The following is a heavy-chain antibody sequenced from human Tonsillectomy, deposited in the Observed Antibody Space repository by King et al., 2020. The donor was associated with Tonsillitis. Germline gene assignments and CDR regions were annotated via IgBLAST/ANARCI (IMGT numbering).Heavy chain of an antibody. CDR2: IWYDGSNK. D-gene: IGHD1-1*01. Sequence: QVQLVESGGGVVQPGRSLRLSCAASGFTFSSYGMHWVRQAPGKGLEWVAVIWYDGSNKYYAESVKGRFTISRDNSKNTLYLQMNSLRAEDTAVYYCARDRSYDPLDYWGQGTLVTVSS. V-gene: IGHV3-33*01. J-gene: IGHJ4*02. CDR3: ARDRSYDPLDY. CDR1: GFTFSSYG.